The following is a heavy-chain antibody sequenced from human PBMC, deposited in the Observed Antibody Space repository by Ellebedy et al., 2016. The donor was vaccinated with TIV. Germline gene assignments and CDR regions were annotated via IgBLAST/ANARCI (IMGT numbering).Heavy chain of an antibody. Sequence: MPSETLSLTCSVSGGSISSYYWGWIRQPPGKGLEWIGSFSQSGSTYYNPSLTSRVTISVDTSKNQFSLKLSSVTAADTAIFYCARHSTVTTIGTWGQGALVTVSS. CDR1: GGSISSYY. CDR3: ARHSTVTTIGT. D-gene: IGHD4-17*01. CDR2: FSQSGST. V-gene: IGHV4-39*01. J-gene: IGHJ5*02.